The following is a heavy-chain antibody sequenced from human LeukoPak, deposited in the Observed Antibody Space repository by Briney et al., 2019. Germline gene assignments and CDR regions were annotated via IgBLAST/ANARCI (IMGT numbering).Heavy chain of an antibody. CDR2: IYYSGST. V-gene: IGHV4-39*01. CDR1: GGSISSRSYY. D-gene: IGHD4-11*01. J-gene: IGHJ4*02. CDR3: ARHPMTTPLDY. Sequence: SETLSLTCTVSGGSISSRSYYWGWIRQPPGKGLEWIGSIYYSGSTYYNPSLKSRVTISVDTSKNQFSLKLSSVTAADTAVYYCARHPMTTPLDYWGQGTLVTVSS.